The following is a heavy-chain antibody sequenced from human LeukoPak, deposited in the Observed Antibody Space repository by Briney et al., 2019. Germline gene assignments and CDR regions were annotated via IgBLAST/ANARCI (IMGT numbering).Heavy chain of an antibody. D-gene: IGHD6-6*01. Sequence: GASVKVSCKVSGYTLTELSMHWVRQAPGKGLEWMGGFDPEDGETIYAQKFQGRVTMTEDTSTDTAYMELSSLRSEDTAVYYCATNIPISSIAALVAWDAFDIWGQGTMVTVSS. CDR1: GYTLTELS. J-gene: IGHJ3*02. V-gene: IGHV1-24*01. CDR3: ATNIPISSIAALVAWDAFDI. CDR2: FDPEDGET.